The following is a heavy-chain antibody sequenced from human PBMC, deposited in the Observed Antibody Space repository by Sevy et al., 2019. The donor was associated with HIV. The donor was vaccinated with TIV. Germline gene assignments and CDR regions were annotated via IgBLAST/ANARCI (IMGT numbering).Heavy chain of an antibody. J-gene: IGHJ6*02. D-gene: IGHD3-3*01. CDR1: GFTFSDYY. V-gene: IGHV3-11*06. Sequence: GGSLRLSCAASGFTFSDYYMSWIRQAPGKGLEWVSYISSSSSYTNYADSVKGRFTISRDNAKNSLYLQMNSLRAEDTVVYYCARGGAGYYDFCSGYWDRAVAIYYYGMDVWGQGTTVTVSS. CDR2: ISSSSSYT. CDR3: ARGGAGYYDFCSGYWDRAVAIYYYGMDV.